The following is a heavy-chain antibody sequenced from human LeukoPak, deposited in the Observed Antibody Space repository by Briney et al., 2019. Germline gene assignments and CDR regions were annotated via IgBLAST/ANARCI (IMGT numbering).Heavy chain of an antibody. D-gene: IGHD3-9*01. CDR2: ISGSGGST. V-gene: IGHV3-23*01. CDR1: GFTFSSYA. J-gene: IGHJ4*02. CDR3: ARGAYYDILTGYRHDY. Sequence: PGGSLRLSCAASGFTFSSYAMSWVRQAPGKGLEWVSAISGSGGSTYYADSVKGRFTISRDNSKNTLYLQMNSLRAEDTAVYYCARGAYYDILTGYRHDYWGQGTLVTVSS.